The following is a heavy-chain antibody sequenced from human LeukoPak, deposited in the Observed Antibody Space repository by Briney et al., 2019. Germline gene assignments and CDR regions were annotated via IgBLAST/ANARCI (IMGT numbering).Heavy chain of an antibody. CDR2: ISGSGGST. V-gene: IGHV3-23*01. D-gene: IGHD3-3*01. CDR3: AKRCSAYYTAFDY. J-gene: IGHJ4*02. CDR1: VFTFSSYA. Sequence: GGSLRLSCAASVFTFSSYAMSWVRQAPGKGLEWVSAISGSGGSTYYADSVKGRFTISRDNSKNTLYLQMSSLRAEDTAVYYCAKRCSAYYTAFDYWGQGTLVTVSS.